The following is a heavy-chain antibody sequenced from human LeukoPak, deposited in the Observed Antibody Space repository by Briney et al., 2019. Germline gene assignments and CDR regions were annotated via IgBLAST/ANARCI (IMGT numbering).Heavy chain of an antibody. Sequence: SETLSLTCTVSGYSISSGYYWGWIRQPPGKGLEWIGSIYHSGSTYYNPSLKSRVTISVDTSKNQFSLKLSSVTAADTAVYYCARHSPVGIFYFDYWGQGTLVTVSS. CDR2: IYHSGST. J-gene: IGHJ4*02. CDR3: ARHSPVGIFYFDY. V-gene: IGHV4-38-2*02. CDR1: GYSISSGYY. D-gene: IGHD1-26*01.